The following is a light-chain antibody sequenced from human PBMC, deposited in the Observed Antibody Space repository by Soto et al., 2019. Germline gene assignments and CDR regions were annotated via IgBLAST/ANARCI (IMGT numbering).Light chain of an antibody. J-gene: IGLJ1*01. V-gene: IGLV2-14*01. CDR1: SSDVGGYNS. Sequence: QSALTQPASVSGSPGQSITISCTGTSSDVGGYNSVSWYQQHPGKAPKLILYDVTDRPSGVSYRFSGSKSGNTASLTISGLQAADEADYFCSSDTNSITAVFASGTEVTVL. CDR2: DVT. CDR3: SSDTNSITAV.